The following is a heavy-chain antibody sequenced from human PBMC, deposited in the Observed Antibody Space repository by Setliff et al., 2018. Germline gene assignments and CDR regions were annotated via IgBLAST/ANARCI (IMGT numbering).Heavy chain of an antibody. J-gene: IGHJ3*02. CDR3: ARDYYDSRGSYAFDI. CDR1: GGSFSGNY. D-gene: IGHD3-22*01. Sequence: LSLTCAVYGGSFSGNYWSWIRQPPGKGLEWIGEINHSGSTNHNPSLKSRVTITVDTSKNQFSLNLSSVTAADTAMYYCARDYYDSRGSYAFDIWGQGTVVTVSS. CDR2: INHSGST. V-gene: IGHV4-34*01.